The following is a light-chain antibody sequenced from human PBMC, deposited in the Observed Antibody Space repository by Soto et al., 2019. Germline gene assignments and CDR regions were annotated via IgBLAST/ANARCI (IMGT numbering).Light chain of an antibody. CDR1: SSDVGGYNF. J-gene: IGLJ2*01. CDR3: SSYAGGNNLV. CDR2: EVS. V-gene: IGLV2-8*01. Sequence: QSVLTQPPSASGSPGQSVTVSCTGTSSDVGGYNFVSWYQQHPGKAPKLMIYEVSQRPSGVPDRFSGSKSGNTASLTVSGLQADDEGYYYCSSYAGGNNLVFGGGTKVTVL.